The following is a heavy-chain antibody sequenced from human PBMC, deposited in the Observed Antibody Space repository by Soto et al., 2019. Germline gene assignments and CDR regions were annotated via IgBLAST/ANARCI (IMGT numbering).Heavy chain of an antibody. J-gene: IGHJ4*02. CDR2: VYHSGNT. CDR3: ARREGDCRGGSCPYYHD. D-gene: IGHD2-15*01. CDR1: GDSISSYNW. V-gene: IGHV4-4*02. Sequence: QVHLQESGPRLVKPSETLSLTCDVSGDSISSYNWWTWVRQTPGKGLEWIGEVYHSGNTNYNPSLKSRVTIAVDKSINQFSLSLTSVTAADTAVYYCARREGDCRGGSCPYYHDWGQGTLVTASS.